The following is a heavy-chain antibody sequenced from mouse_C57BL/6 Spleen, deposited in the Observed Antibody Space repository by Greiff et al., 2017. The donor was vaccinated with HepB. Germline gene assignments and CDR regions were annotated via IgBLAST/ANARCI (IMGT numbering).Heavy chain of an antibody. V-gene: IGHV3-1*01. D-gene: IGHD1-1*01. CDR2: ISYSGST. CDR1: GYSITSGYD. CDR3: ARYYYGSSYGYFDG. Sequence: VQLKESGPGMVKPSQSLSLTCTVTGYSITSGYDWHWIRHFPGNKLEWMGYISYSGSTNYNPSLKSRISITHDTSKNHFFLKLNSVTTEDTATYYCARYYYGSSYGYFDGWGTGTTVTVSS. J-gene: IGHJ1*03.